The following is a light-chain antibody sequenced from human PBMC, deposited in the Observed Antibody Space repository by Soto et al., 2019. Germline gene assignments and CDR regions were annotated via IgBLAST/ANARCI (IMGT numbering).Light chain of an antibody. CDR2: AAS. CDR3: QQYGNSPQT. Sequence: EIVWTQSPATLSLSPGERPTLSCRASQSVYSYLAWYQQKPGQAPRLLIYAASSRATGIPDRFSGSGSGTDFTLTISRLEPEDFAVYYCQQYGNSPQTFGQGTKVDI. J-gene: IGKJ1*01. CDR1: QSVYSY. V-gene: IGKV3-20*01.